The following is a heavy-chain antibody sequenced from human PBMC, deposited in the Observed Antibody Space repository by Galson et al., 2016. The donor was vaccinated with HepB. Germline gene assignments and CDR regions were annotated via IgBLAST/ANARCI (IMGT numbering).Heavy chain of an antibody. CDR2: ISYHGNRI. CDR1: GFTFSSYA. J-gene: IGHJ4*02. Sequence: SLRLSCAASGFTFSSYAVHWVRQAPGKGLESVAVISYHGNRIYYADSVKGRFTIARDNSKNTLYLQMNSLRAEDTAVYYCAGSYYYDSTGYPYFDYWGQGTLVTVSS. CDR3: AGSYYYDSTGYPYFDY. D-gene: IGHD3-22*01. V-gene: IGHV3-30-3*01.